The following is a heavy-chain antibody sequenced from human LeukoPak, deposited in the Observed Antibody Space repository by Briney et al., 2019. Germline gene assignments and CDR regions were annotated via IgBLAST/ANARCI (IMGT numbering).Heavy chain of an antibody. CDR2: TRNKANSYTT. CDR3: ASLYGSGKRWVDP. V-gene: IGHV3-72*01. J-gene: IGHJ5*02. D-gene: IGHD3-10*01. Sequence: GGSLRLSCAASGFTFSDRYMDWVRQAPGKGLEWVGRTRNKANSYTTEYAASVKGRFTISRDDSKNSLYLQMNSLKTEDTAVYYCASLYGSGKRWVDPWGQGTLVTVSS. CDR1: GFTFSDRY.